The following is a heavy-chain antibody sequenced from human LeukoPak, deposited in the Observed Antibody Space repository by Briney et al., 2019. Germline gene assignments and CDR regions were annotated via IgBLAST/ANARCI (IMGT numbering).Heavy chain of an antibody. V-gene: IGHV1-2*02. CDR2: INPNSGGT. CDR3: ARGGPEIDIVATIWNDAFDI. CDR1: GYTFTGYY. D-gene: IGHD5-12*01. Sequence: ASVKVSCKASGYTFTGYYMHWVRQAPGQGLEWMGWINPNSGGTNYAQKFQGRVTMTRDTSISTAYMELSRLRSDDTAVYYCARGGPEIDIVATIWNDAFDIWGQGTMVTVSS. J-gene: IGHJ3*02.